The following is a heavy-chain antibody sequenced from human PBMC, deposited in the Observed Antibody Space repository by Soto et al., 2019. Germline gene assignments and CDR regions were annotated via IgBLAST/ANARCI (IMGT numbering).Heavy chain of an antibody. J-gene: IGHJ4*02. CDR3: ARSMGTAVAGKHFDY. D-gene: IGHD6-19*01. V-gene: IGHV1-18*01. Sequence: ASVKVSFKASGYTFTSYCMSWVRQAPGQGLEWMGWISAYNGNTNYAQKLQGRVTMTTDTSTSTAYMELRSLRSDDTAVYYCARSMGTAVAGKHFDYCGQGTLVTFSS. CDR1: GYTFTSYC. CDR2: ISAYNGNT.